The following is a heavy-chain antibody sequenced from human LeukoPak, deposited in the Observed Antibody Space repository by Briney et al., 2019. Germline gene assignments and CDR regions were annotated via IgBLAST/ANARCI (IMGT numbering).Heavy chain of an antibody. CDR3: ARVGTDYGASVNWFDL. CDR1: GGSISSGGYY. CDR2: IYYSGST. V-gene: IGHV4-31*03. D-gene: IGHD4/OR15-4a*01. Sequence: SETLSLTCTVSGGSISSGGYYWSWIRQHPGKGLEWIGYIYYSGSTYYNPSLKSRVTISVDTSKNQFSLKLSSVTAADTAVYYCARVGTDYGASVNWFDLWGQGTLVTVSS. J-gene: IGHJ5*02.